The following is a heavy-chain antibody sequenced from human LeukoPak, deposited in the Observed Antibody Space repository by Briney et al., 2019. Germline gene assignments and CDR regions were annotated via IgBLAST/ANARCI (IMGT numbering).Heavy chain of an antibody. CDR3: ARVDTREYYFDY. Sequence: SETLSLTCAVYGVTFSGYYWSWLRQPPGKGLEWIGEINHSGSTNYNPSLKSRVTISVDTSKNQFSLKLSSVTAADTAVYYCARVDTREYYFDYWGQGTLVTVSS. CDR1: GVTFSGYY. D-gene: IGHD5-18*01. CDR2: INHSGST. V-gene: IGHV4-34*01. J-gene: IGHJ4*02.